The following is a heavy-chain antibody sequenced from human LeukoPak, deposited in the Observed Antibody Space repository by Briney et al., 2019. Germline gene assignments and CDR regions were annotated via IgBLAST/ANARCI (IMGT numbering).Heavy chain of an antibody. Sequence: GGSLRLSCAASGFTFSSYSMNWVRQAPGKGLEWVSSITSSSSYIYYADSVKGRFTISRDNAKNSLYLKMNSLRAKDTAVYYCARARKYCSGGRCRSGHYFDYWGQGTLVTVSS. J-gene: IGHJ4*02. V-gene: IGHV3-21*01. D-gene: IGHD2-15*01. CDR2: ITSSSSYI. CDR1: GFTFSSYS. CDR3: ARARKYCSGGRCRSGHYFDY.